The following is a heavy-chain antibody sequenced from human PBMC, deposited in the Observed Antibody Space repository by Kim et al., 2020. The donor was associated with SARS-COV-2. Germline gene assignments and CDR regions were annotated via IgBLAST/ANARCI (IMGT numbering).Heavy chain of an antibody. CDR1: GFTFSSYA. Sequence: GGSLRLSCAASGFTFSSYAMSWVRQAPGKGLEWVSAISGSGGSTYYADSVKGRFTISRDNSKNTLYLQMNSLRAEDTAVYYCAKLGGSGNYYYGMDVWGQGTTVTVAS. D-gene: IGHD3-16*01. V-gene: IGHV3-23*01. J-gene: IGHJ6*02. CDR3: AKLGGSGNYYYGMDV. CDR2: ISGSGGST.